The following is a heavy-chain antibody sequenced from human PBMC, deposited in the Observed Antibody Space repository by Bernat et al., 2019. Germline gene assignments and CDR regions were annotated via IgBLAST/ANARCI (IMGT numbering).Heavy chain of an antibody. CDR1: GFTFSNAW. D-gene: IGHD6-19*01. Sequence: EVQLVESGGALVKPGGSLRLSCVVSGFTFSNAWMNWVRQAPGKGLEWVARIRRKADGEATDYAAPVKGRFTISREDPKNTLYLEMNSLKSEDTAVYYCMTDAASRQEAGTGYWGQGTQVTVSS. CDR3: MTDAASRQEAGTGY. CDR2: IRRKADGEAT. V-gene: IGHV3-15*02. J-gene: IGHJ4*02.